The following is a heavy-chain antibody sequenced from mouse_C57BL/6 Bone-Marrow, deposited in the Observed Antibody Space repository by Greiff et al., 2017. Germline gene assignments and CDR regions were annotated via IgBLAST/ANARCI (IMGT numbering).Heavy chain of an antibody. CDR2: INYDGSST. J-gene: IGHJ1*03. CDR3: ARERKPYFDV. V-gene: IGHV5-16*01. CDR1: GFTFSDYY. Sequence: EVQRVESEGGLVQPGSSMKLSCTASGFTFSDYYMAWVRQVPEKGLEWVANINYDGSSTYYLDSLKSRFIISRDNAKNILYLQMSSLKSEDTATYYCARERKPYFDVWGTGTTVTVSS.